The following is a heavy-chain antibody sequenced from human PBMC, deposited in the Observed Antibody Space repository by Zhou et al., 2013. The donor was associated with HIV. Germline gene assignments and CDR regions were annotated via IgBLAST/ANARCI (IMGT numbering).Heavy chain of an antibody. V-gene: IGHV1-69*04. CDR2: IIPILGIA. D-gene: IGHD6-6*01. J-gene: IGHJ4*02. CDR1: GGTFSSYA. Sequence: QVQLVQSGAEVKKPGSSVKVSCKASGGTFSSYAISWVRQAPGQGLEWMGRIIPILGIANYAQKFQGRVTITADKSTSTAYMELSSLRSEDTAVYYCARFEYSSSSERDYWGQGNPGSPSPQ. CDR3: ARFEYSSSSERDY.